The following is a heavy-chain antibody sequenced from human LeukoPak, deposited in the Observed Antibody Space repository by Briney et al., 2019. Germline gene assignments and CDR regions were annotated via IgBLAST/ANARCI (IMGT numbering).Heavy chain of an antibody. J-gene: IGHJ4*02. CDR3: ARDRPYYDILTGCPDDTFDY. D-gene: IGHD3-9*01. V-gene: IGHV3-74*01. CDR2: FYSDGCSI. Sequence: GSLTLSCAASGFPFSSYWMHWVRRAPGKGLVWFSRFYSDGCSILYADSVKGRFTISRDNAKNTLYLQMNSLRAEDTAVYYCARDRPYYDILTGCPDDTFDYWGQGTLVTVAS. CDR1: GFPFSSYW.